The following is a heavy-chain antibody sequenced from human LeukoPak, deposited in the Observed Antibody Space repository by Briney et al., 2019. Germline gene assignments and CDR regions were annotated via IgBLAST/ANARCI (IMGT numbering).Heavy chain of an antibody. V-gene: IGHV4-34*01. D-gene: IGHD1-20*01. CDR3: ARGRTYNWKRFDY. CDR2: INHSGST. Sequence: PSETLSLTCAVYGGSFSGYYWSWIRQPPGKGLEWIGEINHSGSTNYNPSLKSRVTISVDTSKNQFSLKLSSVTAADTAVYYCARGRTYNWKRFDYWGQGTLVTVSS. J-gene: IGHJ4*02. CDR1: GGSFSGYY.